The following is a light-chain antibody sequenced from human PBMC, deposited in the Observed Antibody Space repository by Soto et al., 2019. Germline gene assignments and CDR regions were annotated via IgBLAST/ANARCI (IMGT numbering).Light chain of an antibody. V-gene: IGLV2-14*01. Sequence: QSVLTQPASVSGSPGQPITISCTGTSSDVGAYNFVSWYQQHPGKAPKLMIYDVSDRPSGVSNRFSGSKSGNTASLTISGLQAEDEADYYCSSDTTSSSYFFGTGTKVTVL. CDR2: DVS. J-gene: IGLJ1*01. CDR3: SSDTTSSSYF. CDR1: SSDVGAYNF.